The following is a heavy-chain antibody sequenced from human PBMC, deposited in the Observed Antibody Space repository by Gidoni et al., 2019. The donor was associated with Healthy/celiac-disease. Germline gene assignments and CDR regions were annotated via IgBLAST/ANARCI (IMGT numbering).Heavy chain of an antibody. CDR1: GFTFSSYA. V-gene: IGHV3-64D*06. D-gene: IGHD2-2*02. J-gene: IGHJ4*02. Sequence: EVQLVESGGGLVQPGGSLRLSCSASGFTFSSYAMHWVRQAPGKGLEYVSAISSNGGSTYYADSVKGRFTISRDNSKNTLYLQMSSLRAEDTAVYYCVMGRCSSTSCYRSFDYWGQGTLVTVSS. CDR3: VMGRCSSTSCYRSFDY. CDR2: ISSNGGST.